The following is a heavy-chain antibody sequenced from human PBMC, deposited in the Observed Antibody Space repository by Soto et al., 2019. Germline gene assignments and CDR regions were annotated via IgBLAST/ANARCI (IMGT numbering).Heavy chain of an antibody. V-gene: IGHV1-69*13. CDR1: GGIFSSYA. Sequence: ASVKVSCKASGGIFSSYAISWLRQAPGQGLEWMGEVIPFLGQADYAQALQDSVTITADESTRTAYMELSSLTSEDTAVYFCAKVGGVGGTPGADXWGQGTLVTVSX. D-gene: IGHD1-26*01. CDR3: AKVGGVGGTPGADX. CDR2: VIPFLGQA. J-gene: IGHJ4*02.